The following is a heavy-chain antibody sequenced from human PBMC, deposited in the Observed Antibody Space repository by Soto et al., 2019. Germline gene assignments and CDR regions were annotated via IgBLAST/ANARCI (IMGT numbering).Heavy chain of an antibody. CDR3: ARANGAFDI. J-gene: IGHJ3*02. CDR1: GYTFTSYA. D-gene: IGHD2-8*01. Sequence: QVQLVQSGAEVKKPGSSVKASCNASGYTFTSYAMHWVRQAPGQRREWMGWINVGNGNTKYSQKFQGRVTITKDTSASTAYMELSSLRSEDTAVYYCARANGAFDIWGQGTMVTVSS. CDR2: INVGNGNT. V-gene: IGHV1-3*01.